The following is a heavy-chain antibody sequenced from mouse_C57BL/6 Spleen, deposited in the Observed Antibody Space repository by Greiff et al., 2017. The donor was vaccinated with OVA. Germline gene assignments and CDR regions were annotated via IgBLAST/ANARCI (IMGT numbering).Heavy chain of an antibody. CDR2: IYPGDGDT. V-gene: IGHV1-82*01. CDR1: GYAFSSSW. CDR3: ARIGGFDY. D-gene: IGHD3-1*01. J-gene: IGHJ2*01. Sequence: VQLQESGPELVKPGASVKISCKASGYAFSSSWMNWVKQRPGKGLEWIGRIYPGDGDTNYNGKFKGKATLTADKSSSTAYMQLSSLTSEDSAVYFCARIGGFDYWGQGTTLTVSS.